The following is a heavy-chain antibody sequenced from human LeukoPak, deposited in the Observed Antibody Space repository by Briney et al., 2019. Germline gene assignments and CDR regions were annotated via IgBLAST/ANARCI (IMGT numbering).Heavy chain of an antibody. J-gene: IGHJ5*02. Sequence: GGSLRLSCAASGFTFSSYSMNWVRQAPGKGLEWVSSISSSSSYIYYADSVKGRFTISRDNAKNSLYLQMNSLRAEDTAVYYCAKDGAPSSSWYNWFDPWGQGTLVTVSS. CDR3: AKDGAPSSSWYNWFDP. D-gene: IGHD6-13*01. CDR1: GFTFSSYS. CDR2: ISSSSSYI. V-gene: IGHV3-21*01.